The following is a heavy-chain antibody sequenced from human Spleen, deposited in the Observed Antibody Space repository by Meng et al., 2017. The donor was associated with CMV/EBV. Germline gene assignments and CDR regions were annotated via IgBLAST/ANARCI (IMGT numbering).Heavy chain of an antibody. Sequence: GESLKISCAASGFTFSSYWMHWVRQAPGKGLEWVGHIERKADGETTDYAAPVKGRFTISRDDSKNTLYLQMNSLKTEDTAVYYCTTQYNWNYGDYWGQGTLVTVSS. V-gene: IGHV3-15*04. CDR1: GFTFSSYW. J-gene: IGHJ4*02. CDR2: IERKADGETT. D-gene: IGHD1-7*01. CDR3: TTQYNWNYGDY.